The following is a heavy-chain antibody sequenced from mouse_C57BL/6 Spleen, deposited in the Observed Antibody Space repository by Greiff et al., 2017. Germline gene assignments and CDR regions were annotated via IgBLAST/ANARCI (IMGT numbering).Heavy chain of an antibody. J-gene: IGHJ4*01. CDR1: GFTFSSYG. Sequence: EVKVVESGGDLVKPGGSLKLSCAASGFTFSSYGMSWVRQTPDKRLEWVATISSGGSYTYYPDSVKGRFTISRDNAKNTLYLQMSSLKSEDTAMYYCARSGIYYGSSLYAMDYWGQGTSVTVSS. V-gene: IGHV5-6*01. CDR3: ARSGIYYGSSLYAMDY. CDR2: ISSGGSYT. D-gene: IGHD1-1*01.